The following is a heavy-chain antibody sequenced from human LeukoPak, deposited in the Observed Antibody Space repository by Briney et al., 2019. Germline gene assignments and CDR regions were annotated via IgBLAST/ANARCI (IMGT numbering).Heavy chain of an antibody. Sequence: GGSLRLSCAASGFTFSSYEMNWVRQAPGKGLEWVSYISSSGSTICYADSVKGRFTISRDNAKNSLYLQMNSLRAEDTAVYYCARDGQWLVEVPFDYWGQGTLVTVSS. CDR3: ARDGQWLVEVPFDY. V-gene: IGHV3-48*03. D-gene: IGHD6-19*01. CDR1: GFTFSSYE. CDR2: ISSSGSTI. J-gene: IGHJ4*02.